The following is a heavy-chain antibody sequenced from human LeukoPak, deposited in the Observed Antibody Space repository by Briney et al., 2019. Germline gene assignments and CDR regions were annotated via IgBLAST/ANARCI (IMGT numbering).Heavy chain of an antibody. V-gene: IGHV3-7*03. CDR1: GFTFSSYW. J-gene: IGHJ4*02. CDR2: IKQDGSGR. Sequence: GGSLRLSCAASGFTFSSYWMSWVRQAPGKGLEWVANIKQDGSGRYYVDSVKGRFTISRDNSKNTLYLQMNSLRAEDTAVYYCAKDYYDSSGYLYFDYWGQGTLVTVSS. CDR3: AKDYYDSSGYLYFDY. D-gene: IGHD3-22*01.